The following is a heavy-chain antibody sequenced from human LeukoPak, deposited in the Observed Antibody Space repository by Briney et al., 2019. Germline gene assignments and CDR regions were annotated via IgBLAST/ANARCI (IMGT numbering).Heavy chain of an antibody. V-gene: IGHV4-34*01. Sequence: PSETLSLTCAVYGGSFSGYYWSWIRQPPGKGLEWIGEINHSGSTNYNPSLKSRVTISEDTSKNQFSLKLRFVTAADTAVYYCARAPEVYDSTSYGGGWLDPWGQGIRVTVSS. D-gene: IGHD3-22*01. CDR3: ARAPEVYDSTSYGGGWLDP. CDR2: INHSGST. J-gene: IGHJ5*02. CDR1: GGSFSGYY.